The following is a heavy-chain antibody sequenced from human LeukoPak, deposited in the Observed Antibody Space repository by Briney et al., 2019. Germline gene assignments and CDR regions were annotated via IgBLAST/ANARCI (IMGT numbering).Heavy chain of an antibody. CDR3: AKDVFREAVAGSFLDY. J-gene: IGHJ4*02. CDR1: GFTLSSHD. V-gene: IGHV3-23*01. D-gene: IGHD6-19*01. CDR2: LRGNGVGT. Sequence: GGSLRLSCAASGFTLSSHDMTWVRQAPGRGLEWVSTLRGNGVGTYYADSVKGRFTVSRDNSKNALFLQMNSLRAEDTAVYYCAKDVFREAVAGSFLDYWGQGTLVTVSS.